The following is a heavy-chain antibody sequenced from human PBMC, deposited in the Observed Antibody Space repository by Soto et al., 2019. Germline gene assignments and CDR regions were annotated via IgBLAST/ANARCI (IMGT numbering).Heavy chain of an antibody. Sequence: GASVKVSCKASGYTFTSYDINWVRQATGQGLEWMGWMNPNSGNTGYAQKFQGRVTMTRNTSISTAYMELSSLRSEDAAVYYCASSDYYYYYMDVWGKGTTVTVSS. V-gene: IGHV1-8*01. CDR3: ASSDYYYYYMDV. D-gene: IGHD3-10*01. J-gene: IGHJ6*03. CDR2: MNPNSGNT. CDR1: GYTFTSYD.